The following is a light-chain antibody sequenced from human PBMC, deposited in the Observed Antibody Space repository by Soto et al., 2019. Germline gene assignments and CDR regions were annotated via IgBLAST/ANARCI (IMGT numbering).Light chain of an antibody. J-gene: IGKJ2*01. Sequence: DIQMTQSPSTLSASVGDRVTITCRASQTINSWLAWYQQKPGKVPRLLIYMASGLHSGVPSRFSGSGSGTEVTLTISSVQPDDFATYYCQHYKSYPYTFGQGTKLEIK. CDR3: QHYKSYPYT. CDR2: MAS. V-gene: IGKV1-5*03. CDR1: QTINSW.